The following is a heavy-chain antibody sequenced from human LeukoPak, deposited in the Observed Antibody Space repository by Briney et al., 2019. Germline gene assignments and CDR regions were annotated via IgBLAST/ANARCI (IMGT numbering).Heavy chain of an antibody. D-gene: IGHD3-10*01. CDR1: GFTVSNNY. J-gene: IGHJ4*02. V-gene: IGHV3-66*01. CDR2: IYRVGST. Sequence: PGGSLRLSCAASGFTVSNNYMSWVRQAPGKGLEWVSVIYRVGSTYYADSVKGRFTISRDNSKNTLYLQMNSLRAEDTAVYYCARDHFTMVRTAESDYWGEGDLVTVSS. CDR3: ARDHFTMVRTAESDY.